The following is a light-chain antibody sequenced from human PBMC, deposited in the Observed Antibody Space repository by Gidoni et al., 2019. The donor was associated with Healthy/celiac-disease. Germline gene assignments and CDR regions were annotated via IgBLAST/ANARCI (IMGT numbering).Light chain of an antibody. CDR3: CSYAGSYMV. V-gene: IGLV2-11*01. CDR2: DVS. CDR1: SSDVGGYNY. J-gene: IGLJ2*01. Sequence: QSALTQPRSVSGSPGQSVNISCTGTSSDVGGYNYVSWYQQHPGKAPKLMIYDVSKRPAGVPDRFSGSKSGNTASLTISGLQAEDEADYYCCSYAGSYMVFGGGTKLTVL.